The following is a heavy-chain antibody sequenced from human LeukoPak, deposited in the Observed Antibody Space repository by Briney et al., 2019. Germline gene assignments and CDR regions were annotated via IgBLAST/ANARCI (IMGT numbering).Heavy chain of an antibody. Sequence: SETLSLTCTVSGGSISSGSYYWSWIRQPAGKGLEWIGRIYTSGSTNYNPSLKSRVTISVGTSKNQFSLKLSSVTAADTAVYYCARGIRSLVGSSGWYYYFDYWGQGTLVTVSS. V-gene: IGHV4-61*02. J-gene: IGHJ4*02. D-gene: IGHD6-19*01. CDR1: GGSISSGSYY. CDR3: ARGIRSLVGSSGWYYYFDY. CDR2: IYTSGST.